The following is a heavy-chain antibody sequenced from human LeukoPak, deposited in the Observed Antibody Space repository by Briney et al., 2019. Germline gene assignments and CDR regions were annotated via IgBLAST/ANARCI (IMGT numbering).Heavy chain of an antibody. CDR2: IRSRAYGGTT. CDR1: GFTFGDYA. CDR3: VTTTITALTQGY. Sequence: GGSLRLSCTASGFTFGDYAMSWFRQAPGKGLEWVGFIRSRAYGGTTEYAASVKGRFTISRDDSKSIAYLQMNSLKTEDTAVYYCVTTTITALTQGYWGQGALVTVSS. D-gene: IGHD5-12*01. J-gene: IGHJ4*02. V-gene: IGHV3-49*03.